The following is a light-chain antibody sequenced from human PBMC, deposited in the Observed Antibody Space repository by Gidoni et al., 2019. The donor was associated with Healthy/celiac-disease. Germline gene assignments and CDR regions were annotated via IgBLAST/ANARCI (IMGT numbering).Light chain of an antibody. CDR3: SSYTSSSTYV. CDR2: DVS. V-gene: IGLV2-14*01. CDR1: SSDVGGYHY. Sequence: QSALTQPASVSASPGQSITISCTGTSSDVGGYHYVSWYQQHPGKAPNLMIYDVSNRPSGVSNRFSGSKSGNTASLTISGLQAEDEADYYCSSYTSSSTYVFGTGTKVTVL. J-gene: IGLJ1*01.